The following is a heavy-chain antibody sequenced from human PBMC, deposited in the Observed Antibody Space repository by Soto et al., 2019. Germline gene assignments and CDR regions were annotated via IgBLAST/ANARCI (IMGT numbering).Heavy chain of an antibody. D-gene: IGHD3-10*01. J-gene: IGHJ5*02. V-gene: IGHV3-53*01. CDR3: ARVDPYDSGSYMLRYNWFDP. Sequence: EVQLVDSGGGLIQPGGSLRLSCAAAGFSVSTSHMNWVRQTPGKGLEWVSVIYSGGATYYAASVKGRFTISRDKSKNTVYLQMNSLRAEDTAVYYCARVDPYDSGSYMLRYNWFDPWGQGTLVTVSS. CDR2: IYSGGAT. CDR1: GFSVSTSH.